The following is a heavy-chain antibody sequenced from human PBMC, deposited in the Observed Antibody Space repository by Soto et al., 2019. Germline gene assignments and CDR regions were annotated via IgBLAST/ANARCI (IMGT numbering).Heavy chain of an antibody. CDR3: ARDHGGIDYYYYYGMDV. J-gene: IGHJ6*02. D-gene: IGHD1-20*01. V-gene: IGHV3-7*01. CDR2: IKQDGSEK. CDR1: GFTFSSYW. Sequence: EVQLVESGGGLVQPGGSLRLSCAASGFTFSSYWMSWVRQAPGKGLEWVANIKQDGSEKYYVDSVKGRFTISRDNAKNSLYLQMNSLRAEDTAVYYCARDHGGIDYYYYYGMDVWGQGTTVTVSS.